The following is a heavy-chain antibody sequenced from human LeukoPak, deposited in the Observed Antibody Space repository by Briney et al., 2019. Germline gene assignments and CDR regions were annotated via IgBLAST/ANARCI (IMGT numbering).Heavy chain of an antibody. CDR2: IYPSDSET. Sequence: GESLKISCKGSGYRFENYWIGWVRQMPGKGLEWMGIIYPSDSETRYSPSFQGLITISADKSSSTAYLQWSSLKASDTAMYFCARTLNIGISVAYSWGKGALVSVSS. CDR1: GYRFENYW. V-gene: IGHV5-51*01. J-gene: IGHJ4*02. D-gene: IGHD6-19*01. CDR3: ARTLNIGISVAYS.